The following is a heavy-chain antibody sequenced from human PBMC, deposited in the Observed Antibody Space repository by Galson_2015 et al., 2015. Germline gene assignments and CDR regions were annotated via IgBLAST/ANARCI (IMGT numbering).Heavy chain of an antibody. CDR3: ARIYCSGGSCHVFDY. V-gene: IGHV7-4-1*02. CDR1: GYTFTSYA. Sequence: SVKVSCKASGYTFTSYAMNWVRQAPGQGLEWMGWINTNTGNPTYAQGFTGRFVFSLDTSVSTAYLQISSLKAEDTAVYYCARIYCSGGSCHVFDYWGQGTLVTVSS. D-gene: IGHD2-15*01. J-gene: IGHJ4*02. CDR2: INTNTGNP.